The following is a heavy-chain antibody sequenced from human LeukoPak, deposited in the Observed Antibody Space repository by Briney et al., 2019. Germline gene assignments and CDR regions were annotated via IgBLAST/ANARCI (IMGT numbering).Heavy chain of an antibody. V-gene: IGHV1-2*06. Sequence: ASVKVSCKASGYTFSGYFMHWVRQAPGQGLEWMGRINPGSGDIEFAQKFQGRVTMTRDTSISTAYMEVSGLTFDDTAIYYCARDLSSTPNWELDHWGQGTLVTVSS. J-gene: IGHJ5*02. CDR3: ARDLSSTPNWELDH. CDR1: GYTFSGYF. D-gene: IGHD7-27*01. CDR2: INPGSGDI.